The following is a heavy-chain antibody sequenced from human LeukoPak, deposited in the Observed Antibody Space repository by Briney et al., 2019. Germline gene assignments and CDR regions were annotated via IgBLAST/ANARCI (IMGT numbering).Heavy chain of an antibody. D-gene: IGHD6-19*01. Sequence: GGSLRLSCAASGFTFSYSDMHWVRQAPGKGLEWVALISDDGSNKNYAASVKGRFTISRDNSKNALYLQMDSLKTEDTAVYYCAKDGLGSSGWYGDYWGPGTLVTVSS. CDR1: GFTFSYSD. CDR3: AKDGLGSSGWYGDY. CDR2: ISDDGSNK. J-gene: IGHJ4*02. V-gene: IGHV3-30*18.